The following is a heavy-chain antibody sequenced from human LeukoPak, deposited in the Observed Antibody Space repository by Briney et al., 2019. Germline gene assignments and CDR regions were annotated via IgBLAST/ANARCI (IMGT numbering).Heavy chain of an antibody. V-gene: IGHV3-48*03. CDR1: GFTFNNYE. D-gene: IGHD3-22*01. J-gene: IGHJ3*02. CDR3: ARDVTSGYDSSGSDAFDI. CDR2: ISGSGRTI. Sequence: GSLRLSCAASGFTFNNYEMNWVRQAPGKGLEWLSFISGSGRTIYYADSVKGRFTISRDNTKKSLYLQMNSLRAEDTAVYYCARDVTSGYDSSGSDAFDIWGQGTMVTVSS.